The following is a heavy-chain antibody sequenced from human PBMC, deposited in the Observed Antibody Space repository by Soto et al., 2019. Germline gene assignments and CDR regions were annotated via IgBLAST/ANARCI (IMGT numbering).Heavy chain of an antibody. CDR2: IWYDGSNK. CDR1: GFTFSSYG. D-gene: IGHD3-22*01. CDR3: ARGNYYASSGYYYAFDY. Sequence: GGSLRLSCAASGFTFSSYGMHWVRQAPGKGLEWVAVIWYDGSNKYYADSVKGRFTISRDNSKNTLSLQMNSLRAEDTAVYYCARGNYYASSGYYYAFDYWGRGTLVTVSS. V-gene: IGHV3-33*01. J-gene: IGHJ4*02.